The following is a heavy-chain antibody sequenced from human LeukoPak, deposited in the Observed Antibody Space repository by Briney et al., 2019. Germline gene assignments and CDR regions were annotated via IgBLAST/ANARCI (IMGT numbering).Heavy chain of an antibody. CDR2: ISTDGRNK. J-gene: IGHJ6*01. V-gene: IGHV3-30*18. Sequence: GGSLRLSCAASGFTFSTYAMHWVRQAPGKGLEWVAAISTDGRNKDYADSVKGRFTISRDKSNNTLYLQMNSPRAEDTAVYYCAKDYFRFFGMDVWGQGTTVTVSS. CDR3: AKDYFRFFGMDV. D-gene: IGHD2/OR15-2a*01. CDR1: GFTFSTYA.